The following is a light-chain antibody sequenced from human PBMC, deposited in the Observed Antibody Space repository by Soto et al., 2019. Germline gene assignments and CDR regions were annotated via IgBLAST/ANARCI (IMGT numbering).Light chain of an antibody. CDR2: LNSDGSH. CDR3: QTWGTGIQV. CDR1: SGYSSYA. Sequence: QPVLTQSPSASASLGASVKLTCTLSSGYSSYAIAWHQQQPEKGPRYLMKLNSDGSHSKGDGIPDRFSGSSSGAERYLTSSSLQSEDEADYYCQTWGTGIQVFGGGTKLTVL. J-gene: IGLJ3*02. V-gene: IGLV4-69*01.